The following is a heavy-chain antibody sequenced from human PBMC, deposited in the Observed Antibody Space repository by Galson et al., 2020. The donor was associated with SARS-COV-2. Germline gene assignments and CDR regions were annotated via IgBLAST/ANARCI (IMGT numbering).Heavy chain of an antibody. D-gene: IGHD3-22*01. J-gene: IGHJ5*02. V-gene: IGHV3-9*01. CDR1: GFTFDDYA. CDR3: ARGLDSTGYNWFDP. Sequence: GGSLRLSCAASGFTFDDYAMHWVRQAPGKGLEWVSGISWNSGRIGYEDSVKGRFTISRDNAKNSLYLIMNSLRAEDTALYYCARGLDSTGYNWFDPWSQGTLVTVSS. CDR2: ISWNSGRI.